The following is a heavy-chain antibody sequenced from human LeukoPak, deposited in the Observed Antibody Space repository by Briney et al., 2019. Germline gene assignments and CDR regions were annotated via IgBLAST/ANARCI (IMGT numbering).Heavy chain of an antibody. CDR1: GFTVSGNY. CDR3: ARDVPPYLTSPWGLDV. J-gene: IGHJ6*02. D-gene: IGHD1-14*01. Sequence: GGSLRLSCAASGFTVSGNYISWVRQAPGKGLEWVSLTSGDGTTYYADPVKGRFTISRDNSKNTVHLQMNSLRPEDAALYYCARDVPPYLTSPWGLDVWGQGTTVIVSS. CDR2: TSGDGTT. V-gene: IGHV3-66*01.